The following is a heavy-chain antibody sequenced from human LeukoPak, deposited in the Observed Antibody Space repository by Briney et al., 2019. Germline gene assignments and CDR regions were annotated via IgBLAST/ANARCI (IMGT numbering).Heavy chain of an antibody. CDR1: GFTFSNYS. Sequence: GGSLRLSCAASGFTFSNYSMNWVRQAPGKGLEWVSYISSSSSTIYYADSVKGRFTISRDNAKNSLYLHMNSLKDADTAVYYCARGALDFDYWGQGTLVTVSS. CDR3: ARGALDFDY. V-gene: IGHV3-48*02. CDR2: ISSSSSTI. J-gene: IGHJ4*02.